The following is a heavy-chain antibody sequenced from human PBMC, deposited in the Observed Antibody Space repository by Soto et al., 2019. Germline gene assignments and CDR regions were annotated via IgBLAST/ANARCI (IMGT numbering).Heavy chain of an antibody. V-gene: IGHV1-8*02. J-gene: IGHJ4*02. CDR2: VRPNNGQT. D-gene: IGHD7-27*01. CDR1: GYTFTTLD. CDR3: ARGVNAGVDS. Sequence: QVQLVQSGAEVKEPGASVKVSCKASGYTFTTLDINWVRQATGQGLEWMGWVRPNNGQTSYEQKFQGVITMTRDTSIVTVYMELNRLTSEEAAIYYCARGVNAGVDSWGKGELMTVSS.